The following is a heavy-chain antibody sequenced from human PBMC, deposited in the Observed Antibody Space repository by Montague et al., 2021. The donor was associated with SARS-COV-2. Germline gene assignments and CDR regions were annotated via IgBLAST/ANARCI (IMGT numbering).Heavy chain of an antibody. V-gene: IGHV4-59*08. D-gene: IGHD2-21*02. CDR1: GGSVSDYY. CDR3: ARLGCGGARYSGRLDA. CDR2: IYHRGNT. Sequence: SETLSLTCTVSGGSVSDYYWSWIRQPPGKGLEYIGYIYHRGNTYYNPSLKSRVTISIDTSKDQFSLKLSSVTAADTAVYYCARLGCGGARYSGRLDAWGQGILVAVSS. J-gene: IGHJ5*02.